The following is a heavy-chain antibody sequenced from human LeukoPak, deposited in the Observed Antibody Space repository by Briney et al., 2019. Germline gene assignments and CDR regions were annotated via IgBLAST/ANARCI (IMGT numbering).Heavy chain of an antibody. D-gene: IGHD6-13*01. CDR2: INSDGSST. Sequence: PGGSLRLSCAASGFTFSSYWMHWVRQAPGKGLVWVSRINSDGSSTSYADSVKGRFTISRDNAKNTLYLQMNSLRAEDTAVYYCARGGIAAAGTPRDYYYYYGMDVWGQGTTVAVSS. CDR1: GFTFSSYW. CDR3: ARGGIAAAGTPRDYYYYYGMDV. V-gene: IGHV3-74*01. J-gene: IGHJ6*02.